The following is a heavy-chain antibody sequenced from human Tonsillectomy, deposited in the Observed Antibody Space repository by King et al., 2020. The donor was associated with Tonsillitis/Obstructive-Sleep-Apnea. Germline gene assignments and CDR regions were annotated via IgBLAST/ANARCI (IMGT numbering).Heavy chain of an antibody. CDR1: GFTFSSYA. Sequence: VQLVESGGGVVEPGRSLRISCAASGFTFSSYAMHWVRQAPGKGLEWVAVMSSDGSNKNYADSVKGRFNISRDNSKNTLYLPMHSLTPADTAVYYCAREYYVDYERWNDFDDWGQGTLVTVSS. V-gene: IGHV3-30*04. CDR3: AREYYVDYERWNDFDD. D-gene: IGHD4-17*01. J-gene: IGHJ4*02. CDR2: MSSDGSNK.